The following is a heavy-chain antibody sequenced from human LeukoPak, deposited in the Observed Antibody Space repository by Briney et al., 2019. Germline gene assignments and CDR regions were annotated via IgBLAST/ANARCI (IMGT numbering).Heavy chain of an antibody. V-gene: IGHV3-74*01. J-gene: IGHJ4*02. D-gene: IGHD3-3*01. CDR2: INTDGSST. Sequence: GGSLRLSCAASGFTFSKYWMNWVRQAPGKGLVWVSRINTDGSSTSYADSVKGRFTISRDNAKNTLYLQMNSLRPEDTAVYYRAKDQAGDYNFWSGFDYWGQGTLVTVSS. CDR1: GFTFSKYW. CDR3: AKDQAGDYNFWSGFDY.